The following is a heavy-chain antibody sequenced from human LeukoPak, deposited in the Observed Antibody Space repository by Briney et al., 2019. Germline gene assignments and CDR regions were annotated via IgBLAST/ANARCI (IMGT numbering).Heavy chain of an antibody. CDR3: AGRRVLDASFDY. V-gene: IGHV3-21*01. CDR1: GFTFSSYS. CDR2: ISSSSSYI. Sequence: GGSLRLSCAASGFTFSSYSMNWVRQAPGKGLEWVSSISSSSSYIYYADSVKGRFTISRDNAKNSLYLQMNSLRAEDTAVYYCAGRRVLDASFDYWGQETLVTVSS. D-gene: IGHD3-16*01. J-gene: IGHJ4*02.